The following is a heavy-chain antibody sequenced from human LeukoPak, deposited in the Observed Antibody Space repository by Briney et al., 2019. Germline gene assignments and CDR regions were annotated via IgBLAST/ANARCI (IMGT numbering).Heavy chain of an antibody. CDR2: INSDGSST. V-gene: IGHV3-74*01. Sequence: PGGSLRLSCAASGFTFSSSWMHWVRQAPEKGLVWVSRINSDGSSTSYADSVKGRFTISRDNSKNTLYLQMNSLRAEDTAVYYCALLAVAQSRDFDYWGQGTLVTVSS. CDR1: GFTFSSSW. J-gene: IGHJ4*02. D-gene: IGHD6-19*01. CDR3: ALLAVAQSRDFDY.